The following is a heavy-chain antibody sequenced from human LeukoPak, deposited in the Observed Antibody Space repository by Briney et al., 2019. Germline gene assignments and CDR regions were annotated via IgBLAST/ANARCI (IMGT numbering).Heavy chain of an antibody. CDR3: ASSPGGSMNFDY. D-gene: IGHD3-10*01. J-gene: IGHJ4*02. CDR1: GFIFSSYA. CDR2: ISGGAGST. V-gene: IGHV3-23*01. Sequence: GGSLRLSCAGSGFIFSSYAMSWVRQAPGKGLDWVSTISGGAGSTYYADSVKGRFTISRDNSKNTLYLQMNSLRAEDTAVYYCASSPGGSMNFDYWGQGTLVTVSS.